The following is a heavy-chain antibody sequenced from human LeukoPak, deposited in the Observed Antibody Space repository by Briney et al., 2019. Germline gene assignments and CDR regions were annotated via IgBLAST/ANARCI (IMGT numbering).Heavy chain of an antibody. Sequence: ASVKVSCKASGYTFTGYYMHWVRQAPGQGLEWMGWINPNSGGTNYAQKFQGRVTMTRDTSISTAYMELSRLRSDDTAVYYCARIPRSGSHNFDYWGQGTLVTVSS. J-gene: IGHJ4*02. CDR1: GYTFTGYY. V-gene: IGHV1-2*02. D-gene: IGHD3-10*01. CDR2: INPNSGGT. CDR3: ARIPRSGSHNFDY.